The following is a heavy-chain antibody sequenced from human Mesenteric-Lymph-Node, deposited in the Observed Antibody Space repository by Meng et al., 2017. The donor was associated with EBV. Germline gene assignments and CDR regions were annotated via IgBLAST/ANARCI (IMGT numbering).Heavy chain of an antibody. CDR2: IYYTGTT. V-gene: IGHV4-39*07. D-gene: IGHD3-10*01. Sequence: QLQLQESCPGLVMAAETLSPPGTVSGGSISSSSYYWCWIRQPPGKGLEWIGSIYYTGTTHYNPSLKSRVTISIDTSKNQFSLRVNSVTAADTAVYFCARMSQYYSGSVTDYWGPGTLVTVSS. J-gene: IGHJ4*02. CDR3: ARMSQYYSGSVTDY. CDR1: GGSISSSSYY.